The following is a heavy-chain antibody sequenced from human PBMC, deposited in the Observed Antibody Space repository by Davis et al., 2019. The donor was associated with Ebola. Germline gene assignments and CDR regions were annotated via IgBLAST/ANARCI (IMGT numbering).Heavy chain of an antibody. V-gene: IGHV4-30-4*01. CDR2: IYYGGTT. CDR3: ARDYYGSESLHYFDH. D-gene: IGHD3-10*01. CDR1: GGSISSADYY. J-gene: IGHJ4*02. Sequence: MPSETLSLTCTVSGGSISSADYYWSWIRQPPGKGLELIGYIYYGGTTYYNPSLKSRIIISLDTSKNQFSLKLNSVTAADTAVYYCARDYYGSESLHYFDHWGQGTLVTVSS.